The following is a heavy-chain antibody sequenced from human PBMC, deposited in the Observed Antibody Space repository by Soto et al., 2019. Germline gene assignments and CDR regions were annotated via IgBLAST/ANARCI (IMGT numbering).Heavy chain of an antibody. CDR2: IYPGDSDT. D-gene: IGHD2-2*01. J-gene: IGHJ5*02. CDR1: GYSFTSYW. CDR3: ARSSWYCSSTSCDNWFDP. V-gene: IGHV5-51*01. Sequence: GESLKISCKGSGYSFTSYWIGWVRQMPGKGLEWMGIIYPGDSDTKYSPSFQGQVTISADKSISTAYLQWSSLKASDTAMYYCARSSWYCSSTSCDNWFDPWGQGTLVTVSS.